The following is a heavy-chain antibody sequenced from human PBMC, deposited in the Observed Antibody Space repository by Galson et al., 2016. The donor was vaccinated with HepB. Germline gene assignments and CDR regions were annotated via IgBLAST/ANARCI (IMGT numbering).Heavy chain of an antibody. Sequence: TLSLTCIVSGGSVRSYCWSWIRQPPGRGLEWIGNVFHTGGTNYNSSLKSRVTISIDTSKNQFSLKLTSLTAADTAVYYCARGTYSGSYYTPFDNWGQGTLVTVSS. J-gene: IGHJ4*02. CDR3: ARGTYSGSYYTPFDN. D-gene: IGHD1-26*01. CDR2: VFHTGGT. V-gene: IGHV4-59*02. CDR1: GGSVRSYC.